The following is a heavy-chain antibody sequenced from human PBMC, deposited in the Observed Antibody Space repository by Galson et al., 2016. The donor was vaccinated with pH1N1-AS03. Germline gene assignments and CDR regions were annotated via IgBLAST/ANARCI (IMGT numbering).Heavy chain of an antibody. V-gene: IGHV3-13*01. CDR3: ARGKEGYFDGMDV. D-gene: IGHD3-10*01. CDR2: SGTAGDT. Sequence: SLRLSCAGAGFTFSSHDMYWVRQPPGKGLEWVSASGTAGDTYCAGSVKGRFPISRENAKNSLYLQMNSLRAGDTAVYYCARGKEGYFDGMDVWGQGTTVTVTS. J-gene: IGHJ6*02. CDR1: GFTFSSHD.